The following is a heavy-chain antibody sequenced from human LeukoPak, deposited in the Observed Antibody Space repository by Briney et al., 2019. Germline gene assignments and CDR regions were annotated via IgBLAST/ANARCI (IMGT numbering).Heavy chain of an antibody. J-gene: IGHJ4*02. CDR1: GFTFSNYG. CDR2: VSFGDGSTR. Sequence: AGSLRLSCAASGFTFSNYGMHWVRQAPRKGLEWVAVVSFGDGSTRNYADSVKGRFTISRDNSQNTLYLQMNNLRAEDTAVYYCAKSPYYDFWPFDYWGQGTLVTVSS. CDR3: AKSPYYDFWPFDY. V-gene: IGHV3-33*06. D-gene: IGHD3-3*01.